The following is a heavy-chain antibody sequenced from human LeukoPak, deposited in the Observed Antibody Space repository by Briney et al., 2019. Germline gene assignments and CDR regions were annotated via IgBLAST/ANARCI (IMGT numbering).Heavy chain of an antibody. J-gene: IGHJ4*02. CDR1: GFTVSSNY. CDR2: IYSGGST. CDR3: AKDIKSSGDYFDY. D-gene: IGHD3-10*01. Sequence: HPGGSLRLSCAASGFTVSSNYMSWVRQAPGKGLEWVSVIYSGGSTYYADSVKGRFTISGDNSKNTLYLQMNSLRAEDTAVYYCAKDIKSSGDYFDYWGQGTLVTVSS. V-gene: IGHV3-66*01.